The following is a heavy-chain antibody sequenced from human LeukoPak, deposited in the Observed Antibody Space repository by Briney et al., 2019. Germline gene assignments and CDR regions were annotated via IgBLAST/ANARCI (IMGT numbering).Heavy chain of an antibody. CDR2: IYSGGST. D-gene: IGHD3-10*01. CDR3: AREYRGEYYFAY. V-gene: IGHV3-66*01. Sequence: AGGSLRLSCAASGFTVSSNYMSWVRQAPGEGLEWVSVIYSGGSTYYADSVKGRFTISRDNSKNTLYLQMNSLRAEDTAVYYCAREYRGEYYFAYWGQGTLVTVSS. J-gene: IGHJ4*02. CDR1: GFTVSSNY.